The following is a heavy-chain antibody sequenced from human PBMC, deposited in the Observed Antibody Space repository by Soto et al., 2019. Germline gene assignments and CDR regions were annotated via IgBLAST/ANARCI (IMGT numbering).Heavy chain of an antibody. CDR1: GYTFTSYG. D-gene: IGHD3-10*01. V-gene: IGHV1-18*01. CDR2: ISGFNDDT. CDR3: ARSGSYYPARNWFGP. J-gene: IGHJ5*02. Sequence: QVQLVQSGAEMKNPGASVKVSCKASGYTFTSYGISWVRQAPGQGLEWMGWISGFNDDTNHAQKLQGSVTMTKETSTSTAYMELRSLKSDDTAVYYCARSGSYYPARNWFGPWGQGTLVTVSS.